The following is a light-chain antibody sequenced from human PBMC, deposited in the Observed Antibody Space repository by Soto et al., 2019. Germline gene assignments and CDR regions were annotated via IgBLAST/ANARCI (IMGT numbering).Light chain of an antibody. CDR3: QQSYSISWT. J-gene: IGKJ1*01. CDR2: AAS. Sequence: DIQMTQSPSSLSASVGDRVTITCRASQSISSYLNWYQQKPGKAPKLLIYAASSLQSGVPSSFSGSGSGTDFTLTISSLQPEDFATYYCQQSYSISWTFGQGTKVEIK. CDR1: QSISSY. V-gene: IGKV1-39*01.